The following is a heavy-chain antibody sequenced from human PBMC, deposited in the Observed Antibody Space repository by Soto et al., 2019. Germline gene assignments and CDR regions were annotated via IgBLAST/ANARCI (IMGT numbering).Heavy chain of an antibody. Sequence: PGGSLRLSCAASGFTFSSYAMSWVRQAPGKGLEWVSAISGSGGSTYYADSVKGRFTISRDNSKNTLYLQMNSLRAGDTAVYYCAKDQNRALDAFDIWGQGTMVTVSS. CDR2: ISGSGGST. J-gene: IGHJ3*02. V-gene: IGHV3-23*01. CDR3: AKDQNRALDAFDI. D-gene: IGHD3-10*01. CDR1: GFTFSSYA.